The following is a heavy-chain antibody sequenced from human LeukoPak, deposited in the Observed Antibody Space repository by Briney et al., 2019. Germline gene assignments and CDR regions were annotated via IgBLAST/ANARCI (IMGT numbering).Heavy chain of an antibody. CDR2: ISSSGSTI. CDR3: ARDYAGSGSYYSKYFDY. CDR1: GFTFSSYE. V-gene: IGHV3-48*03. Sequence: PGGSLRLSCAASGFTFSSYEMNWVRQAPGKGLEWVSYISSSGSTIYYADSVKGRFTISRDNAKNSLYLQMNSLRAEDTAVYYCARDYAGSGSYYSKYFDYWGQGTLVTVSS. D-gene: IGHD3-10*01. J-gene: IGHJ4*02.